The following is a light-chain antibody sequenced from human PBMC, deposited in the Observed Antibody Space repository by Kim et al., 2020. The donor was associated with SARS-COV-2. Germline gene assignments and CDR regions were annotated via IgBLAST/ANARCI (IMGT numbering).Light chain of an antibody. CDR3: QTWGTGIRV. V-gene: IGLV4-69*01. CDR1: SGHSSYA. Sequence: QLVLTQSPSASASLGASVKLTCTLSSGHSSYAIAWHQQQPEKGPRYLMKVNSDGSHSKGDGIPDRFSGSSSGGERYLTISSLQSEDEADYYCQTWGTGIRVFGGGTQLTVL. J-gene: IGLJ3*02. CDR2: VNSDGSH.